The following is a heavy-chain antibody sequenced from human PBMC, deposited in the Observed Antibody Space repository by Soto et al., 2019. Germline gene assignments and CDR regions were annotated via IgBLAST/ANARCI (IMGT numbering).Heavy chain of an antibody. V-gene: IGHV3-7*01. CDR3: VFGGNFFVY. J-gene: IGHJ4*02. CDR1: GFTFSTYW. CDR2: LDQDGSEI. D-gene: IGHD3-16*01. Sequence: EVQLVESGGGLVQPGGSLRLSCAASGFTFSTYWMTWVRRPPGKGLEWVANLDQDGSEIYYVDSVRGRFTISRDNAKNSLYLQMNSLRAEDTAVYYCVFGGNFFVYWGQGTLVTVS.